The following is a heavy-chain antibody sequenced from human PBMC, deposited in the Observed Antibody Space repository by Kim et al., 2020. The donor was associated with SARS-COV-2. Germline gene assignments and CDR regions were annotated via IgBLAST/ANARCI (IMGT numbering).Heavy chain of an antibody. D-gene: IGHD3-9*01. CDR3: ARDFGLEEIPPRASNYDILTVRDY. CDR2: INTNTGNP. V-gene: IGHV7-4-1*02. Sequence: ASVKVSCKASGYTFISYARNWVRQAPGKGLEWMGWINTNTGNPTYAQGFTGRFVFSLDTSVSTAYLQISSLKAEDTAGYYCARDFGLEEIPPRASNYDILTVRDYWGQGTLVTVSS. CDR1: GYTFISYA. J-gene: IGHJ4*02.